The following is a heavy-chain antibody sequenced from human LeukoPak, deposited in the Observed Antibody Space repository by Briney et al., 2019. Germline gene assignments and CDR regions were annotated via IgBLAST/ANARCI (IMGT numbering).Heavy chain of an antibody. CDR3: ASYSGYDYRGYWFDP. CDR2: IDPSDSYT. D-gene: IGHD5-12*01. J-gene: IGHJ5*02. Sequence: GESLRISCKGSGYSFTSYWISWVRQMPGKGLEWMGRIDPSDSYTNYSPSFQGHVTISADKSISTAYLQWSSLKASDTAMYYCASYSGYDYRGYWFDPWGQGTLVTASS. CDR1: GYSFTSYW. V-gene: IGHV5-10-1*01.